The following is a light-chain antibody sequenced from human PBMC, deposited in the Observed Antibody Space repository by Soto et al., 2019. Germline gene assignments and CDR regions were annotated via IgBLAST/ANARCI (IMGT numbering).Light chain of an antibody. J-gene: IGLJ2*01. V-gene: IGLV2-11*01. CDR3: SSYSSTSAYVV. Sequence: QSVLTQPRSVSGSPGQSVTISCTGTSSDVGGYNFVSWYQHNPGKAPKLMIFDVSARPSGVPDRFSGSKSANTASLTISGLQAEDEADYYCSSYSSTSAYVVFGGGTKVTVL. CDR1: SSDVGGYNF. CDR2: DVS.